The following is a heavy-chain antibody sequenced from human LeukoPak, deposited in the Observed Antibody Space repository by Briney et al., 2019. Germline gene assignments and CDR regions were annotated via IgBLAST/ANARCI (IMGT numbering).Heavy chain of an antibody. J-gene: IGHJ3*02. CDR1: GFTFDDYA. CDR3: AKEVTKHDAFDI. Sequence: QPGRSLRLSCAASGFTFDDYAMHGVRQAPGKGLEWVSGISWNSGSIGYADSVKGRFTISRDNAKNSLYLQMNSLRAEDTALYYCAKEVTKHDAFDIWGQGTMVTVSS. CDR2: ISWNSGSI. V-gene: IGHV3-9*01. D-gene: IGHD2-21*02.